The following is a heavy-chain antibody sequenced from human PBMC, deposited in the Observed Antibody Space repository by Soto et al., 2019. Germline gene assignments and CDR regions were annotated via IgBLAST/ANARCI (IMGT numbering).Heavy chain of an antibody. V-gene: IGHV3-15*07. CDR1: GFTFSNAW. D-gene: IGHD3-22*01. J-gene: IGHJ4*02. CDR2: IKSKTDGGTT. Sequence: GGSLRLSCAASGFTFSNAWMNWVRQAPGKGLEWVGRIKSKTDGGTTDYAAPVKGRFTISRDDSKNTLYLQMNSLKTEDTAVYYCTTDWQYYDSSGYALTLFDYWGQGTLVTVSS. CDR3: TTDWQYYDSSGYALTLFDY.